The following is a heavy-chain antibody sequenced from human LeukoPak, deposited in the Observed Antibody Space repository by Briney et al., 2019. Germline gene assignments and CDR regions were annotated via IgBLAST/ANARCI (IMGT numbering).Heavy chain of an antibody. CDR3: ARADDSSGYYPCY. D-gene: IGHD3-22*01. V-gene: IGHV1-3*01. J-gene: IGHJ4*02. CDR2: INAGNGNT. CDR1: GYTFTSYA. Sequence: ASVKVSCKASGYTFTSYAMHWVRQAPGQRLEWMGWINAGNGNTKYSQKFQGRVTITRDTSTSTVYMELSSLRSEDTAIYYCARADDSSGYYPCYWGQGTQVTVSS.